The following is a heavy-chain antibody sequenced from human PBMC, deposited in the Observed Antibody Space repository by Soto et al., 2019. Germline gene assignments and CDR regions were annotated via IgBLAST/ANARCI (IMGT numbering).Heavy chain of an antibody. D-gene: IGHD3-16*02. J-gene: IGHJ4*02. CDR3: TRSALRTSGGLIGPFDH. CDR2: INAGNGDT. Sequence: QVHLVQSGAEEKKRGASVKVSCKASGYTFTNYAMHWVRQAPGQRLEWMGWINAGNGDTKYSQNFQGRVTIHRDTSASTDDLELRSLRSEDTADYCCTRSALRTSGGLIGPFDHWGPGTLFTVSS. V-gene: IGHV1-3*05. CDR1: GYTFTNYA.